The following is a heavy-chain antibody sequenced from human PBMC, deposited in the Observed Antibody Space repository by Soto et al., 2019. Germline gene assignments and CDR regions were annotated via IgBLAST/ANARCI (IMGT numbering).Heavy chain of an antibody. Sequence: ASVKVSCKTSRYTFTTYSLQWVRQAPGQRLEWMGWISAADGHAKLSQKFQGRVTITRDTSASTAYMELSSLRSEDTAVYYCAGDGGYYYFDQWGQGTLVTVSS. CDR1: RYTFTTYS. D-gene: IGHD1-26*01. J-gene: IGHJ4*02. V-gene: IGHV1-3*01. CDR3: AGDGGYYYFDQ. CDR2: ISAADGHA.